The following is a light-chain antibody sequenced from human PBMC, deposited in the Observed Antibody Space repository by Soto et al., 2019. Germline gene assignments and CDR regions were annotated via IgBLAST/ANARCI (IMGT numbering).Light chain of an antibody. J-gene: IGLJ1*01. V-gene: IGLV2-14*01. Sequence: QSVLTQPASVSESPGQSITNSCTGTSSDVGGYNYVSWYQQHPGKAPKLMIYDVSNRPSGVSNRFSGSKSGNTASLTISGLQAEDEADYYCSSYTSSSTLYVFGTGTNVTVL. CDR3: SSYTSSSTLYV. CDR1: SSDVGGYNY. CDR2: DVS.